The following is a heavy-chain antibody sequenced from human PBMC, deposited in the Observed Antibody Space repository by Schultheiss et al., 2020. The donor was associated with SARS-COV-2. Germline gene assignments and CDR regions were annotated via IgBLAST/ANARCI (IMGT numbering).Heavy chain of an antibody. CDR1: GFAFDDYA. J-gene: IGHJ6*03. CDR3: AKDEGYGNPDYSYYYMDV. Sequence: GGSLRLSCAASGFAFDDYAMHWVRQAPGKGLEWVSGISWNSDTMGYADSVKGRFTISRDNAKNSLYLQMNSLKDEDSALYYCAKDEGYGNPDYSYYYMDVWGKGTTVTVSS. V-gene: IGHV3-9*01. CDR2: ISWNSDTM. D-gene: IGHD5-18*01.